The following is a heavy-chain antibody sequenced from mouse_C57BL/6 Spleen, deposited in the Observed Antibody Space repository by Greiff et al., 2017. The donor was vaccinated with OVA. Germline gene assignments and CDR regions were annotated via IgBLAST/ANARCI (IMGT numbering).Heavy chain of an antibody. CDR1: GFTFTDYY. V-gene: IGHV7-3*01. CDR3: ASPYYGSSYEGFAY. Sequence: EVQGVESGGGLVQPGGSLSLSCAASGFTFTDYYMSWVRQPPGKALEWLGFIRNKANGYTTEYSASVKGRFTISRDNSQSILYLQMNVLRAEDSATDYCASPYYGSSYEGFAYWGQGTLVTVSA. CDR2: IRNKANGYTT. D-gene: IGHD1-1*01. J-gene: IGHJ3*01.